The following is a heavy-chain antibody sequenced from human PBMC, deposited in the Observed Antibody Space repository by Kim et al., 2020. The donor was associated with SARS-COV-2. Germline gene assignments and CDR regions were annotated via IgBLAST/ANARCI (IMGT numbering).Heavy chain of an antibody. V-gene: IGHV3-30*18. CDR2: ISFDGSKT. D-gene: IGHD3-10*01. CDR3: AKEGTSGTFPDY. J-gene: IGHJ4*02. CDR1: GFTFRNYG. Sequence: GGSLRLSCGVSGFTFRNYGMHWVRQAPGKGLEWVALISFDGSKTYYVDSVKGRFTISRDNSKNTLFLHMFALGDEDTAVYYCAKEGTSGTFPDYWGQGTL.